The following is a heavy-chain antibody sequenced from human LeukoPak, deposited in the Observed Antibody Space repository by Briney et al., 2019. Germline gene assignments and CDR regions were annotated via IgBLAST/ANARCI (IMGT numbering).Heavy chain of an antibody. Sequence: PGRSLRLSCAASGFTFDDYAMHWVRQVPGKGLEWVSGISWNSGSIGYADSVKGRFTISRDNAKNSLYLQMNSLRAEDTALYYCAKDTSVSYYYYYMDVWGKGTTVTVSS. CDR3: AKDTSVSYYYYYMDV. CDR1: GFTFDDYA. J-gene: IGHJ6*03. CDR2: ISWNSGSI. V-gene: IGHV3-9*01. D-gene: IGHD3-10*01.